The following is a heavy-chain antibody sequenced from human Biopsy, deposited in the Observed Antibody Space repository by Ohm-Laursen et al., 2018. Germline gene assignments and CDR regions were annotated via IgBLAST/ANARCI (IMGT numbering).Heavy chain of an antibody. Sequence: SDTLSLTCTVSGGSISSGGSYWSWIRQRPGKGLEWIGYIFNSANTYYNPSLKNLITISVDTSKNQFSLKLNSVTAADTAVYYCARDYDTSGYYYVSWGQGTLVTVSS. J-gene: IGHJ5*02. CDR1: GGSISSGGSY. V-gene: IGHV4-30-4*02. CDR2: IFNSANT. CDR3: ARDYDTSGYYYVS. D-gene: IGHD3-22*01.